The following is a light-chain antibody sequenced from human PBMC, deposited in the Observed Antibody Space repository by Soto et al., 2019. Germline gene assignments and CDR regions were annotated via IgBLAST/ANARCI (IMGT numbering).Light chain of an antibody. J-gene: IGKJ1*01. Sequence: DIALTQSPGTLSLSPGDRAILSCRASQSVNSGSLAWYQQRPGQAPRLLIYGATIRATGIPDKFSGSGSGTDFTLTISRLEPEDFAVYYCQQFGRSPPSWTFGQGTKVEIK. CDR2: GAT. CDR1: QSVNSGS. V-gene: IGKV3-20*01. CDR3: QQFGRSPPSWT.